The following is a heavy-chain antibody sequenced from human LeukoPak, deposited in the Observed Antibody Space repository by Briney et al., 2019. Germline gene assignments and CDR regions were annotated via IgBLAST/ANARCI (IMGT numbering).Heavy chain of an antibody. CDR2: ISYDGSNK. V-gene: IGHV3-30*18. CDR1: GGSFSGYY. CDR3: AKDGSGWYSGGFDP. J-gene: IGHJ5*02. D-gene: IGHD6-19*01. Sequence: LSLTCAVYGGSFSGYYWSWIRQAPGKGLEWVAVISYDGSNKYYADSVKGRFTISRDNSKNTLYLQMNSLRAEDTAVYYCAKDGSGWYSGGFDPWGQGTLVTVSS.